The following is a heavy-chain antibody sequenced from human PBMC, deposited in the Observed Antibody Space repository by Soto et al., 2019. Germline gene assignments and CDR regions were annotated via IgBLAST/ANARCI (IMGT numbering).Heavy chain of an antibody. V-gene: IGHV1-18*04. J-gene: IGHJ4*02. CDR3: ARDERDSCSGGDCFYFDY. D-gene: IGHD2-21*02. Sequence: QVQLVQXXXEVKKPGASVKVSCKASGYTFTNYGISWVRQAPGQGLEWLGWISTYNSNTNSAPRLQGRLTMTTDTSTSTAYMELRSLTSDDTAVYYCARDERDSCSGGDCFYFDYWGQGTLVTVSS. CDR2: ISTYNSNT. CDR1: GYTFTNYG.